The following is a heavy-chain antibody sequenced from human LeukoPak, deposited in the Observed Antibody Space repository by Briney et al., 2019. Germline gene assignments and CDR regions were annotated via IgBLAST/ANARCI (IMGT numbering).Heavy chain of an antibody. J-gene: IGHJ6*02. CDR2: INHSGST. V-gene: IGHV4-34*01. CDR3: ARGRGLVAVAGYYYYGMDV. D-gene: IGHD6-19*01. CDR1: GGSFSGYY. Sequence: PSETLSLTCAVYGGSFSGYYWSWIRQPPGKGLEWIGEINHSGSTNYNPSLKSRVTISVDTSKNQFSLKLSSVTAADTAVYYCARGRGLVAVAGYYYYGMDVWGQGTTVTVSS.